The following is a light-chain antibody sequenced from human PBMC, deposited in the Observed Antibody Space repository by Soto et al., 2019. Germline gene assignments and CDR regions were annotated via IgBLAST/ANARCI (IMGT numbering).Light chain of an antibody. Sequence: QSALTQPPSASGSPGQSVTISCTGTSSDVGAYNYVSWYQQHPGKAPKLMIYDVTKRPSGVPDRFSGAKSGNTASLTVSGLQAEDEADYYCCSFAGVSPYIFVTGTKLTVL. CDR2: DVT. V-gene: IGLV2-8*01. J-gene: IGLJ1*01. CDR1: SSDVGAYNY. CDR3: CSFAGVSPYI.